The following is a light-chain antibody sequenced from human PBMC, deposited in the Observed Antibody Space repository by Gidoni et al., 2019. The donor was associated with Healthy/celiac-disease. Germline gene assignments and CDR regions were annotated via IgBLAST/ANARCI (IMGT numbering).Light chain of an antibody. J-gene: IGKJ3*01. V-gene: IGKV3-11*01. Sequence: ELVLTQSPATLSLSPGERATLPCRASQSVSSYLAWYQQKPGQAPRLLIYDASNRATGIPARFSGSGSGTDFTLTISSLGPEDFAVYYCQQRSNWPPIFTFGPGTKVDIK. CDR1: QSVSSY. CDR2: DAS. CDR3: QQRSNWPPIFT.